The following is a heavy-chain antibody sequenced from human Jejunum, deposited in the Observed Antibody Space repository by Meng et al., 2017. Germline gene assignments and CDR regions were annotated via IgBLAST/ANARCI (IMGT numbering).Heavy chain of an antibody. Sequence: GGSLRLSCAASGFTFSNHGMTWVRQAPGKGLECVSAIGTDDINTYYADSVKGRFTISRDNSKNTLYLQMNSLRAEDTAIYYCAKTGPYYFDYWGQGTLVTVSS. CDR1: GFTFSNHG. CDR3: AKTGPYYFDY. CDR2: IGTDDINT. D-gene: IGHD7-27*01. J-gene: IGHJ4*02. V-gene: IGHV3-23*01.